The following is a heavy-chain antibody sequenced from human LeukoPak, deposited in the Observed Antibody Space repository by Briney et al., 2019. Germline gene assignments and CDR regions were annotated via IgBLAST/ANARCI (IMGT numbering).Heavy chain of an antibody. D-gene: IGHD3-22*01. CDR1: GFTFSSYA. V-gene: IGHV3-30*04. CDR2: ISYDGSNK. J-gene: IGHJ4*02. Sequence: GGSLRLSCAASGFTFSSYAMHWVRQAPGKGLERVAVISYDGSNKYYADSVKGRFTISRDNSKNTLYLQMNSLRAEDTAVYYCAREVPYDSSRYYQPFDYWGQGTLVTVSS. CDR3: AREVPYDSSRYYQPFDY.